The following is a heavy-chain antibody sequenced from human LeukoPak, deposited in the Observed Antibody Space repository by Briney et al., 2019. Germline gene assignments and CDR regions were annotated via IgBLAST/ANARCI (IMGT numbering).Heavy chain of an antibody. CDR3: ASDTMGDVRMVN. Sequence: GGSLRLSCAASGFTFDDYGMHWVRQAPGKGLEWVAFIQSDGSYDNYLESVRGRFTISRDNSKNTVSLQLNSLKSEDTAVYYCASDTMGDVRMVNWGQGTLVTVSS. J-gene: IGHJ4*02. CDR2: IQSDGSYD. D-gene: IGHD3-16*01. CDR1: GFTFDDYG. V-gene: IGHV3-30*02.